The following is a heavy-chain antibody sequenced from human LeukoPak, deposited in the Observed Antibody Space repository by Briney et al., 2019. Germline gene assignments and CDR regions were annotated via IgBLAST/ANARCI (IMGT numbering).Heavy chain of an antibody. V-gene: IGHV3-23*01. CDR2: ISGSGGST. CDR1: GFTFSSYA. D-gene: IGHD6-6*01. CDR3: AKGTSSSAYYYYGMDV. J-gene: IGHJ6*02. Sequence: GGSLRLSCAASGFTFSSYAMSWVRQAPGKGLEWVSAISGSGGSTYYADSAKGRFTISRDNSKNTLYLQMNSLRAEDTAVYYCAKGTSSSAYYYYGMDVWGQGTTVTVSS.